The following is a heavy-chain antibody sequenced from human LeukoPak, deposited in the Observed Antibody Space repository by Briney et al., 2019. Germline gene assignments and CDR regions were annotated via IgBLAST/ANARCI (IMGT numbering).Heavy chain of an antibody. Sequence: SQTLSLTCAVYGGSFSDYYWSWIRQHPGKGLEWIGYIYYSGCTYYNPSLKSRVTISVDTSKNQFSLKLSSVTAADTAVYYCARSSTSKEPSDYWGQGTLVTVSS. J-gene: IGHJ4*02. CDR1: GGSFSDYY. D-gene: IGHD2-2*01. CDR2: IYYSGCT. CDR3: ARSSTSKEPSDY. V-gene: IGHV4-31*11.